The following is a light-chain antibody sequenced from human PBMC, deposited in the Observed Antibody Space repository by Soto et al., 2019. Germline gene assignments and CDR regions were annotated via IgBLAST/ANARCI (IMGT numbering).Light chain of an antibody. CDR1: QSVSSN. CDR3: QQYNNWPPGT. V-gene: IGKV3-15*01. J-gene: IGKJ1*01. CDR2: SAS. Sequence: EIVMTQSPATLSVSPGERATLSCRASQSVSSNLAWYQQKPGQAPRLLIYSASTRATGIPARFSGSGSGTEFNLTISSLQSEDFAVYYCQQYNNWPPGTFGQGAKVEIQ.